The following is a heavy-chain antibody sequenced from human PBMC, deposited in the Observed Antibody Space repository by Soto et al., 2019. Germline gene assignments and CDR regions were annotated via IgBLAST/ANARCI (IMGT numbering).Heavy chain of an antibody. D-gene: IGHD2-15*01. CDR3: AKEMVAAAYVETSPFDL. CDR1: GFTFSSYA. CDR2: IDGSGGDT. J-gene: IGHJ4*02. V-gene: IGHV3-23*01. Sequence: EVQLLESGGGLVQPGGSLRLSCAASGFTFSSYAMAWVRQAPGTGLERVSGIDGSGGDTSFADSVKGRFSISRDNSKNMLYLHMNSLRAEDTATYYCAKEMVAAAYVETSPFDLWGQGTLVTVSS.